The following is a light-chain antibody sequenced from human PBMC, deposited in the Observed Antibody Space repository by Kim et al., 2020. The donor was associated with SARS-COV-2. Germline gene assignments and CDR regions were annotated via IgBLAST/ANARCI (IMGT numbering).Light chain of an antibody. V-gene: IGLV3-1*01. Sequence: VSPGKDAVITCSGDKLGDTYALWSQQKPGQSPVLVIYQDSTRPSGIPERFSGSNSGNTATLTISGTQAMDEADYYCQAWDSSTGVFGGGTQLTVL. CDR2: QDS. CDR3: QAWDSSTGV. J-gene: IGLJ3*02. CDR1: KLGDTY.